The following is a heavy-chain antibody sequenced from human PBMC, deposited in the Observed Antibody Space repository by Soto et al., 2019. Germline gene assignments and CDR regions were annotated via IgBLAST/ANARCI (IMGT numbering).Heavy chain of an antibody. D-gene: IGHD1-1*01. J-gene: IGHJ6*04. V-gene: IGHV4-34*01. CDR2: INHSGST. Sequence: SESLSLTCAVCGGSFSVYYWSWIRQPPGKGLEWIGEINHSGSTNYNPSLKSRVTISVDTSKNQFSLKLSSVTAADTAVYYCARFRTDGTYYYYGMDGWGKGTRGTVAS. CDR1: GGSFSVYY. CDR3: ARFRTDGTYYYYGMDG.